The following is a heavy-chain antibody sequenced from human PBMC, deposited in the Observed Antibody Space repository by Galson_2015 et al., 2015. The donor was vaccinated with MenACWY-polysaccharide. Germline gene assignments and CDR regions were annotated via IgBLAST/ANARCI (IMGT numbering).Heavy chain of an antibody. J-gene: IGHJ4*02. CDR1: GFTFSSYA. V-gene: IGHV3-23*01. CDR2: ISGNGRKT. D-gene: IGHD6-19*01. CDR3: AKDHGSGWSLDY. Sequence: SLRLSCAASGFTFSSYAMSWVRQAPGKGLEWLSSISGNGRKTYFADSVEGRFTISRDDSKNTLYLQMNSLRAEDTAAYYCAKDHGSGWSLDYWGQGTLVTVSS.